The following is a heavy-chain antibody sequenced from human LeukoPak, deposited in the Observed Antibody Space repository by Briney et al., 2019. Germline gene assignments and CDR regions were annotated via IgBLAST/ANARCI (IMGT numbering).Heavy chain of an antibody. V-gene: IGHV3-48*04. CDR2: ITSSSSTI. CDR3: ARDLRFGPIDN. J-gene: IGHJ4*02. D-gene: IGHD5/OR15-5a*01. Sequence: GGSLRLSCAASGLTFSSYSMNWVRQAPGKGLERVTYITSSSSTIYYADSVKGRFTISRDNAKNSLYLQMNSLRAEDTALYYCARDLRFGPIDNWGQGTLVTVSS. CDR1: GLTFSSYS.